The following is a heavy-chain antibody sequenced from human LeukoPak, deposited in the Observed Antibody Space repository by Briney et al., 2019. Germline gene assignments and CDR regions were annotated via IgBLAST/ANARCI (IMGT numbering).Heavy chain of an antibody. D-gene: IGHD6-13*01. J-gene: IGHJ4*02. Sequence: GGSLSLSCAASGFTFSSYSMSWARQAPGKGLEWVSAISGSGGSTYYADSVKGRFTISRDNSKNTLYLQMNSLRAEDTAVYYCARSSRSDYWGQGTLVTVSS. CDR3: ARSSRSDY. CDR2: ISGSGGST. CDR1: GFTFSSYS. V-gene: IGHV3-23*01.